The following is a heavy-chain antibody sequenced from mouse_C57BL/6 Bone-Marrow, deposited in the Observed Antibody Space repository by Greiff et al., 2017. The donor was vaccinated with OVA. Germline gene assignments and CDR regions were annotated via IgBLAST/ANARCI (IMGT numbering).Heavy chain of an antibody. CDR1: GFSLSTFGMG. J-gene: IGHJ1*03. CDR2: IWWDDDK. CDR3: ARTGVYYYGSSYWYFDV. V-gene: IGHV8-8*01. D-gene: IGHD1-1*01. Sequence: QVTLKVSGPGILQPSQTLSLTCSFSGFSLSTFGMGVGWLRPPSGKGLEWLAHIWWDDDKYYNPALKSRLTISKATSNNQVFLQIAHVDTADTATYYCARTGVYYYGSSYWYFDVWGTGTTVTVSS.